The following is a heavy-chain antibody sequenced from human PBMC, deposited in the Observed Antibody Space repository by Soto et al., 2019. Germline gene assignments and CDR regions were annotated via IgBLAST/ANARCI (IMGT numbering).Heavy chain of an antibody. CDR1: GGSISSYY. Sequence: NPSETLSLTCTVSGGSISSYYWSWIRQPPGKGLEWIGYIYYSGSTNYNPSLKSRVTISVDTSKNQFSLKLSSVTAADTAVYYCARRYGGNFDYWGQGTLVTVS. V-gene: IGHV4-59*01. CDR3: ARRYGGNFDY. CDR2: IYYSGST. J-gene: IGHJ4*02. D-gene: IGHD1-26*01.